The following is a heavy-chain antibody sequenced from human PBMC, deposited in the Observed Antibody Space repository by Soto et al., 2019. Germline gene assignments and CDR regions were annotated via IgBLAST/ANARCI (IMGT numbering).Heavy chain of an antibody. CDR1: GGSISSGGYY. CDR2: IYYSGST. J-gene: IGHJ4*02. D-gene: IGHD2-15*01. CDR3: VVVVAATTFAY. Sequence: PSETLSLTCTVSGGSISSGGYYWSWIRQHPGKGLEWIGYIYYSGSTYYNPSLKSRVTISVDTSKNQFSLKLSSVTAADTALYYCVVVVAATTFAYWGQGTLVTVSS. V-gene: IGHV4-31*03.